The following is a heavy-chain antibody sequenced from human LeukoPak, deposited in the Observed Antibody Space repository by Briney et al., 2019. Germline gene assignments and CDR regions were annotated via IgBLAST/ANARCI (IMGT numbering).Heavy chain of an antibody. CDR2: ISWNSGSI. CDR1: GFTFDGYA. Sequence: PGGSLILSCAASGFTFDGYAMDWGRQAQGKGLEWVSGISWNSGSIGYADSVKGRFTISRDNAKNSLYLQMNSLRAEDTALYYCAKDIGSSTLGYCSGGSCYSGGFVDYWGQGTLVTVSS. CDR3: AKDIGSSTLGYCSGGSCYSGGFVDY. J-gene: IGHJ4*02. D-gene: IGHD2-15*01. V-gene: IGHV3-9*01.